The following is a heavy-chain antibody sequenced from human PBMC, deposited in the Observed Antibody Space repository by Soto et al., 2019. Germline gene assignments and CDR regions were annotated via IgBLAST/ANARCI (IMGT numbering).Heavy chain of an antibody. CDR2: ISGSGGYT. D-gene: IGHD4-17*01. CDR1: GFTFSSYA. Sequence: GGSLRLSCAVSGFTFSSYAMNWVRQAPGKGLGWVSGISGSGGYTYYADSVKGRFTISRDNSKNTLYLQMSSLTAEDTALYYCAKTIYADYGPLDSWGQGTLVTVSS. V-gene: IGHV3-23*01. J-gene: IGHJ4*02. CDR3: AKTIYADYGPLDS.